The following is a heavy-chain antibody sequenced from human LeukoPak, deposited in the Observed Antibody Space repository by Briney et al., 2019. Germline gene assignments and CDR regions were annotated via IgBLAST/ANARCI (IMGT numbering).Heavy chain of an antibody. CDR2: INSGGST. CDR1: GFTVSSNY. Sequence: GGSLRLSCAASGFTVSSNYLSWVRQAQGKGLEWVSVINSGGSTYYADSVKGRFTTSRDISKNTLYLQMNSLRAEDTAVYYCAGGTRYYFDYWGQGTLVTVSS. J-gene: IGHJ4*02. D-gene: IGHD6-6*01. CDR3: AGGTRYYFDY. V-gene: IGHV3-53*01.